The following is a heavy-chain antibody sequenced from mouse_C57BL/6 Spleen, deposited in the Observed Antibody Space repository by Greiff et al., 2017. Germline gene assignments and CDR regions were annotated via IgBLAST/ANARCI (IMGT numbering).Heavy chain of an antibody. J-gene: IGHJ4*01. Sequence: QVQLKQSGPGLVQPSQSLSITCTVSGFSLTSYGVHWVRQSPGKGLEWLGVIWRGGSTDYNAAFMSRLSITKDNSNSQVFFKMNSLQADDTAIYYCAKSITTVVAPYYAMDYWGQGTSVTVSS. D-gene: IGHD1-1*01. CDR3: AKSITTVVAPYYAMDY. V-gene: IGHV2-5*01. CDR1: GFSLTSYG. CDR2: IWRGGST.